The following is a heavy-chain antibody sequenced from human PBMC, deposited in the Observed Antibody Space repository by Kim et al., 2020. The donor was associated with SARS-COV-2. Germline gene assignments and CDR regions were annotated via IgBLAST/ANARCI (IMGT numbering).Heavy chain of an antibody. V-gene: IGHV4-31*03. D-gene: IGHD3-22*01. CDR3: ARARGGTMIVVVIGAFDI. Sequence: SETLSLTCTVSGGSISSGGYYWSWIRQHPGKGLEWIGYIYYSGSTYYNQSLKSRVTISVDTSKNQFSLKLSSVTAADTAVYYCARARGGTMIVVVIGAFDIWGQGTMVTVSS. CDR2: IYYSGST. J-gene: IGHJ3*02. CDR1: GGSISSGGYY.